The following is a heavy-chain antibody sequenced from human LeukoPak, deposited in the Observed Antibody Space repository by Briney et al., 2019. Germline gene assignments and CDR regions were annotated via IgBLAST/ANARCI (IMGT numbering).Heavy chain of an antibody. CDR2: INPSGGST. CDR1: GYTFTTYY. V-gene: IGHV1-46*01. CDR3: AAGDLVYDY. Sequence: GASVKVSCRASGYTFTTYYMHWVRQAPGQGLEWMGIINPSGGSTGYAQKFQGRVTMTRDTSTSTVYMELSSLRSEDTAVYYCAAGDLVYDYWGQGTLVTVSS. D-gene: IGHD4-17*01. J-gene: IGHJ4*02.